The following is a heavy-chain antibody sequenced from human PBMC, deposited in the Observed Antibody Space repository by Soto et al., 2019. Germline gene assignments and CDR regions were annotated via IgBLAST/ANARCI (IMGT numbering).Heavy chain of an antibody. D-gene: IGHD3-3*01. Sequence: GGSLRLSCAASGFTFSSYGMRWVRQAPGKGLEWVAVIWYDGSNKYYADSVKGRFTISRDNSKNSLYLQMNSLRTEDTALYYCAKGLAPKLRFLECLPIYYYYYGMDVGXQGTRV. CDR2: IWYDGSNK. J-gene: IGHJ6*02. CDR3: AKGLAPKLRFLECLPIYYYYYGMDV. V-gene: IGHV3-33*03. CDR1: GFTFSSYG.